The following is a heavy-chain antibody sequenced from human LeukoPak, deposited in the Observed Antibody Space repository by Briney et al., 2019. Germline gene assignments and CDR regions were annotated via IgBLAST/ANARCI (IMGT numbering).Heavy chain of an antibody. J-gene: IGHJ4*02. V-gene: IGHV3-23*01. CDR3: ARGGSYSLAIGY. D-gene: IGHD1-26*01. CDR1: GITFSNYA. CDR2: ISGVGGST. Sequence: GGSLRLSCAVSGITFSNYAMSWVRQAPGKGLEWISAISGVGGSTYYADSVKGRFTISRDNSKNTLYLQMNSLRAEDTAVYFCARGGSYSLAIGYWGQGTLVTVSS.